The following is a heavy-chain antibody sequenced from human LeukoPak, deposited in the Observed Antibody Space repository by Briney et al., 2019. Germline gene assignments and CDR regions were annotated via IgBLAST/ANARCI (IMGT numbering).Heavy chain of an antibody. V-gene: IGHV3-30*03. D-gene: IGHD3-22*01. CDR2: ISYDGSNK. Sequence: PGRSLRLSCAASGFTFSSYGMHWVRQAPGKGLEWVAVISYDGSNKYYADSVKGRFTISRDNSKNTLYLQMNSLRAEDTAVYYCARVGSRRYYYDSSGYPTPLDYWGQGTLVTVSS. CDR3: ARVGSRRYYYDSSGYPTPLDY. CDR1: GFTFSSYG. J-gene: IGHJ4*02.